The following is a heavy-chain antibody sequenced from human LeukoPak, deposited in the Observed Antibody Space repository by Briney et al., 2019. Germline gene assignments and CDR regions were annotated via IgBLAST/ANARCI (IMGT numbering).Heavy chain of an antibody. Sequence: SETLSLTCTVSGGSISSSSYYWGWIRQPPGKGLEWIGSIYYSGSTYYNPSLKSRVTISVDTSKNQFSLKLSSVTAADTAVYYCARDSSVRTIFGVVSPGWDYWGQGTLVTVSS. V-gene: IGHV4-39*07. D-gene: IGHD3-3*01. CDR2: IYYSGST. J-gene: IGHJ4*02. CDR1: GGSISSSSYY. CDR3: ARDSSVRTIFGVVSPGWDY.